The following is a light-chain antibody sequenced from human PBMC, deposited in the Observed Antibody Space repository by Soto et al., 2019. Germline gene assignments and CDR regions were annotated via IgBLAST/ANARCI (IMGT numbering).Light chain of an antibody. V-gene: IGLV2-14*01. CDR1: NIDVGGYNY. CDR3: SSYTISSTLVV. J-gene: IGLJ3*02. CDR2: EVT. Sequence: QSGLTQPASVSGSPGQSITISCTGTNIDVGGYNYVSWYQQHPGKAPKLMIYEVTYRPSGVSNRFSGSKSGNTASLIISGLQAEDEADYYCSSYTISSTLVVFGGGTQLTVL.